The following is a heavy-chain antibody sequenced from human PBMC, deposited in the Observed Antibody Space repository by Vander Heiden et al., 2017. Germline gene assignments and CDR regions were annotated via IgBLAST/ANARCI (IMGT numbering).Heavy chain of an antibody. V-gene: IGHV3-9*01. Sequence: EVQLVESGGGLVQPGRSLRLSCAASGFTFDDYAMHWVRQARGKGLEWVSGISWNSATIDYADSVKGRFTISRDNAKNSLYLQMNSLRPEDTALYYCAKGGDYDFWSGRRFDYWGQGTLVTVSS. CDR3: AKGGDYDFWSGRRFDY. CDR1: GFTFDDYA. D-gene: IGHD3-3*01. CDR2: ISWNSATI. J-gene: IGHJ4*02.